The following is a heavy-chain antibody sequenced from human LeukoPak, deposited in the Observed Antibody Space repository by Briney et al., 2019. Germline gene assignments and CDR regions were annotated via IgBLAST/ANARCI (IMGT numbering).Heavy chain of an antibody. CDR3: ARDAGSGWSTGYY. D-gene: IGHD6-19*01. CDR2: ISYDGSSK. J-gene: IGHJ4*02. Sequence: GGSLRLSCAASGFTFSIYAIHWVRQAPGKGLEWVAFISYDGSSKYYADSVKGRFTISRDNSKNTLYLQMNSLRAEDTAVYYCARDAGSGWSTGYYWGQGTLVTVSS. CDR1: GFTFSIYA. V-gene: IGHV3-30-3*01.